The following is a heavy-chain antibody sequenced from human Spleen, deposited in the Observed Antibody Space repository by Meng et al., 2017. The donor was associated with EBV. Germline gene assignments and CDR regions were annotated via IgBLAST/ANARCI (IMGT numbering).Heavy chain of an antibody. CDR2: IHHGGST. CDR1: GGSISSDNW. V-gene: IGHV4-4*02. CDR3: SIIIYGSGLNSWFDP. J-gene: IGHJ5*02. D-gene: IGHD3-10*01. Sequence: QVQPQESGQGLVKSAGTRSLTSGVPGGSISSDNWWTWVRQPPGKGLEWVGEIHHGGSTNYNPSLKSRVTISLDKSKNQFSLRLTSVTAADTAVYYCSIIIYGSGLNSWFDPWGQGTLVTVSS.